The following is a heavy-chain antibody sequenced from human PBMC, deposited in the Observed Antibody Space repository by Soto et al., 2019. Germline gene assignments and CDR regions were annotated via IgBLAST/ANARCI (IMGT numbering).Heavy chain of an antibody. Sequence: PGGSLRLSCAASGFTFSSYAMSWVRQAPGKGLGWVSAISGSGGSTYYADSVKGRFTISRDNSKNTLYLQMNSLRAEDTAVYYCAKNPGYYYDSTGYHFDYWGQGTLVTVS. CDR1: GFTFSSYA. CDR3: AKNPGYYYDSTGYHFDY. J-gene: IGHJ4*02. CDR2: ISGSGGST. V-gene: IGHV3-23*01. D-gene: IGHD3-22*01.